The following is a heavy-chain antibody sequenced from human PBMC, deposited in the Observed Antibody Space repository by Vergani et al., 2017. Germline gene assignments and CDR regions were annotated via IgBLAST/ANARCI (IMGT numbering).Heavy chain of an antibody. CDR1: GYSFTNYW. CDR3: ARLYGRDSSGSKYFDY. CDR2: IHPAASDT. Sequence: EVQLVQSGAEVKKPGASLKISCQISGYSFTNYWIGWVRQMPGKGLEWMGIIHPAASDTRYSPSFQGQVTISVDKSISTAYLQRSSLRASDSAMYYCARLYGRDSSGSKYFDYWGQGTLVTVSS. J-gene: IGHJ4*02. V-gene: IGHV5-51*01. D-gene: IGHD3-22*01.